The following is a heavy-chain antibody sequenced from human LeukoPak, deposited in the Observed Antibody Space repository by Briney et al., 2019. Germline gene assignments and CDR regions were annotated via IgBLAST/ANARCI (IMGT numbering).Heavy chain of an antibody. V-gene: IGHV3-7*01. CDR1: GFTFSSYW. CDR3: ARAGYYYGSGFFDY. J-gene: IGHJ4*02. CDR2: IKQDGSEK. Sequence: PGGSLRLPCAASGFTFSSYWMSWVRQAQGKGLEWVANIKQDGSEKYYVDSVKGRFTISRDNAKNSLYLQMNSLRAEDTAVYYCARAGYYYGSGFFDYWGQGTLVTVSS. D-gene: IGHD3-10*01.